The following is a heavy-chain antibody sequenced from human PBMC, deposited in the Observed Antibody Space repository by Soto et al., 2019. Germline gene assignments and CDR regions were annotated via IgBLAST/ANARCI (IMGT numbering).Heavy chain of an antibody. V-gene: IGHV4-4*02. CDR2: VYHSGST. Sequence: QVQLQESGPGLVKPSGTLSLTCAVSGGSISSTRWWSWVRQPPGKGLEWIGEVYHSGSTNYNPSLKSRLTISVDKSKNQFSLKLSSVTAADTAVYYCARAGGGPYYFDHWGQGTLVTVSS. D-gene: IGHD2-15*01. CDR1: GGSISSTRW. CDR3: ARAGGGPYYFDH. J-gene: IGHJ4*02.